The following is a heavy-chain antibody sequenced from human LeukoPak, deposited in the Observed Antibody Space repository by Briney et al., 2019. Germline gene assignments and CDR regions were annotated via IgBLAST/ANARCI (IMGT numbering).Heavy chain of an antibody. V-gene: IGHV4-59*01. Sequence: SETLSLTCTVSGGSISSYYWSWIRQPPGKGLEWIGYIYYSGSTNYNPSLKSRVAIPVDTSKNQFSLKLSSVTAADTAVYYCARGGYSSGYNWFDPWGQGILVSVSS. CDR1: GGSISSYY. J-gene: IGHJ5*02. CDR3: ARGGYSSGYNWFDP. D-gene: IGHD6-19*01. CDR2: IYYSGST.